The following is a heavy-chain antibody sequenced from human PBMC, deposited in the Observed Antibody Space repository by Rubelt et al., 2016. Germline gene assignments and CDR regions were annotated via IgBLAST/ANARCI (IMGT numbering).Heavy chain of an antibody. CDR2: IKQDGSEQ. Sequence: VRQAPGQGLEWVANIKQDGSEQYYVDSVKGRFTISRDNAKNSLYLQMNSLRAEDTAVYYCARAPVPFAYWGQGTLVTVSS. CDR3: ARAPVPFAY. J-gene: IGHJ4*02. D-gene: IGHD2-2*01. V-gene: IGHV3-7*03.